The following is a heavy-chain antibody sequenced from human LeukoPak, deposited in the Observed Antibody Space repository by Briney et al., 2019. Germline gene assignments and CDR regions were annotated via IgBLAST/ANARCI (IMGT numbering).Heavy chain of an antibody. D-gene: IGHD3-3*01. V-gene: IGHV3-7*01. J-gene: IGHJ4*02. CDR1: GFTLSSCW. CDR2: IKRYASET. Sequence: GGGLRLSCAASGFTLSSCWMSWVRQAPGRGLEWVANIKRYASETHYVDSVRGRFTSSRDNARNSLYLQMNSLRAEDTAVYYCARETTNYPFWSGEKYYFDYWGQGTLVTVSS. CDR3: ARETTNYPFWSGEKYYFDY.